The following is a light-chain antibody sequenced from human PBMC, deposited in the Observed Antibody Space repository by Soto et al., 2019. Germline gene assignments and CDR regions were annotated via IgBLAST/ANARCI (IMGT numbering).Light chain of an antibody. CDR1: SSDVGGFNY. J-gene: IGLJ3*02. Sequence: SALTQPPSASGSPGQSVTISCTGTSSDVGGFNYVSWYQQHPGKVPKLMIYEVSKRPSGVPDRFSGSKSGNTASLTVSGLQAEDEADYYCSSYADSNNWVFGGGTKLTVL. CDR2: EVS. V-gene: IGLV2-8*01. CDR3: SSYADSNNWV.